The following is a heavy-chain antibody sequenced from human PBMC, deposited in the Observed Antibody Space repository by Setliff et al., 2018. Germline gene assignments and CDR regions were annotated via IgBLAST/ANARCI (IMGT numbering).Heavy chain of an antibody. CDR2: INSDGSST. V-gene: IGHV3-74*01. CDR3: VRLGTVAAGD. J-gene: IGHJ4*02. Sequence: PGGSLRLSCAASGFTFSSYWMHWVRQAPGKGLVWVSRINSDGSSTSYADSVKGRFTISRDNAENSLYLQMNSLRVEDTALYHCVRLGTVAAGDWGQGTLVTVS. D-gene: IGHD6-19*01. CDR1: GFTFSSYW.